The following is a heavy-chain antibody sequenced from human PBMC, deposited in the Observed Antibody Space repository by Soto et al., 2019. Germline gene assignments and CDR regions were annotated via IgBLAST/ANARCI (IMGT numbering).Heavy chain of an antibody. J-gene: IGHJ4*02. D-gene: IGHD4-17*01. CDR3: ARSMTTGINYFDY. Sequence: PSETLSLTCTVSGGSISSGGYYWSWIRQHPGKGLEWIGYIYYSGSTNYNPSLKSRVTISVDTSKNQFSLKLSSVTAADTAVYYCARSMTTGINYFDYWGQGTLVTVSS. V-gene: IGHV4-61*08. CDR2: IYYSGST. CDR1: GGSISSGGYY.